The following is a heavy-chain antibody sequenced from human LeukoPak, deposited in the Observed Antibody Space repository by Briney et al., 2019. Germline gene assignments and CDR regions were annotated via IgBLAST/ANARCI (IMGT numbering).Heavy chain of an antibody. CDR2: IYYSGST. D-gene: IGHD2-2*01. Sequence: SETLSLTCTVSGGSISSSNYYWGWIRQPPGKGLEWLGNIYYSGSTYYNPPLKSPVTISVDMSKNQFSLKLSSVTAADTAVYYCARLSSSWPNQFDYWGQGTPVTVSS. V-gene: IGHV4-39*01. J-gene: IGHJ4*02. CDR3: ARLSSSWPNQFDY. CDR1: GGSISSSNYY.